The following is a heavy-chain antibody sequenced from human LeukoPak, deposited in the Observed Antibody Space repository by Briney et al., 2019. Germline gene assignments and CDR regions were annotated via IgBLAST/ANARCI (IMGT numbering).Heavy chain of an antibody. J-gene: IGHJ4*02. CDR3: ATTRGRRSGRLPTDY. D-gene: IGHD4-11*01. CDR1: GGSFSGYY. CDR2: INHSGST. V-gene: IGHV4-34*01. Sequence: SETLSLTCAVYGGSFSGYYWSWIRQPPGKGLEWIGEINHSGSTNYNPSLKSRVTISVDTSKNQFSLKLSSVTAADTAVYYCATTRGRRSGRLPTDYWGQGTLVTVSS.